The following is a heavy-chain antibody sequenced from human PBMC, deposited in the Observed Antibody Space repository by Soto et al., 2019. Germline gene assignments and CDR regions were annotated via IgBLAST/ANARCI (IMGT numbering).Heavy chain of an antibody. CDR1: GFTFSSYS. CDR2: ISSSSSTI. D-gene: IGHD3-10*01. CDR3: ARDRGAMVRGVIDY. V-gene: IGHV3-48*01. Sequence: EVQLVESGGGLVQPGGSLRLSCAASGFTFSSYSMNWVRQAPGKGLEWVSYISSSSSTIYYADSVKGRFTISRDNAKNSLYLQMNSLRAEDTDVYYCARDRGAMVRGVIDYWGQGTLVTVSS. J-gene: IGHJ4*02.